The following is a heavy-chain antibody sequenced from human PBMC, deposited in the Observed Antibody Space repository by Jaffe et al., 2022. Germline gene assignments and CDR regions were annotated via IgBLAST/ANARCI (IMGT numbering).Heavy chain of an antibody. Sequence: QVQLVESGGGVVQPGRSLRLSCAASGFTFSSYGMHWVRQAPGKGLEWVAVISYDGSNKYYADSVKGRFTISRDNSKNTLYLQMNSLRAEDTAVYYCAKGPLVVVAATQLEESENTDYWGQGTLVTVSS. J-gene: IGHJ4*02. CDR3: AKGPLVVVAATQLEESENTDY. CDR1: GFTFSSYG. CDR2: ISYDGSNK. V-gene: IGHV3-30*18. D-gene: IGHD2-15*01.